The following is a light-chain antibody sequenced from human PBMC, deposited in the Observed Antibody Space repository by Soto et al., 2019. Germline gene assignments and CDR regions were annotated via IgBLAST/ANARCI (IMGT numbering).Light chain of an antibody. J-gene: IGLJ2*01. CDR1: SGHSRNA. V-gene: IGLV4-69*01. CDR2: INNDGSH. Sequence: QSVLTQSPSASASLGASVTLTCTLSSGHSRNAIAWHQQQPEKGPRYLMKINNDGSHIKGDEIPDRFSGSSSGAERYLTISSLQSEDEADYYCQAWVTGIGVFGGGTKVTVL. CDR3: QAWVTGIGV.